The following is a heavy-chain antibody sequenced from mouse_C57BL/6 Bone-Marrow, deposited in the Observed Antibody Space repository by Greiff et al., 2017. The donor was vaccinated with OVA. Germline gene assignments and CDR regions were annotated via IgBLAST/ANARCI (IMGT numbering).Heavy chain of an antibody. J-gene: IGHJ1*03. CDR1: GYTFTSYW. V-gene: IGHV1-69*01. CDR3: ARRGYDGYYDWYFDV. CDR2: IDPSDSYT. Sequence: VQLQQPGAELVMPGASVKLSCKASGYTFTSYWMHWVKQRPGQGLEWIGEIDPSDSYTNYNQKFKGKSTLTVDKSSSTAYMQLSSLTSEDSAVYYCARRGYDGYYDWYFDVWGTGTTVTVSS. D-gene: IGHD2-3*01.